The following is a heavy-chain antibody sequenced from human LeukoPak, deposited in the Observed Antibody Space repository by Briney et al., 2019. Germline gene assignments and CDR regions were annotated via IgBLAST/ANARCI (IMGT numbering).Heavy chain of an antibody. V-gene: IGHV3-23*01. CDR1: GFTFSNYA. D-gene: IGHD2-21*02. Sequence: GGSLRLSCAASGFTFSNYAMSWVRQAPGKGLEWVSGISGTSGTINYAAPVKGRFTISRDNSKNTLYLQMNSLRVNDMAVYYCAKRLGDPRAFDYWGQGTLVTVSS. J-gene: IGHJ4*02. CDR3: AKRLGDPRAFDY. CDR2: ISGTSGTI.